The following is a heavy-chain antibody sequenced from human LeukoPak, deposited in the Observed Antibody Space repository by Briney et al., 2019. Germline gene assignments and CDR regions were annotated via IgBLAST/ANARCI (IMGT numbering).Heavy chain of an antibody. CDR3: TRISADSGSSPFDY. Sequence: SGPTLVNPTETLTLTCTFSGFSLSTSGTRVNWIRQPPGKALEWLARIDWDDDKFYSTSLKPSLTISKDTSKNQVVLTMTNMDPADTATYYCTRISADSGSSPFDYWGQGTLVTVSS. CDR1: GFSLSTSGTR. J-gene: IGHJ4*02. V-gene: IGHV2-70*04. D-gene: IGHD6-6*01. CDR2: IDWDDDK.